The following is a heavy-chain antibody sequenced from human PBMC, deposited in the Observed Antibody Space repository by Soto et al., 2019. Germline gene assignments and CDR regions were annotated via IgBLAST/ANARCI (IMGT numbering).Heavy chain of an antibody. CDR3: ARYIVVVVAATGWFDP. Sequence: QVQLVQSGAEVKKPGSSVKVSCKASGGTFSSYAISWVRQAPGQGLEWMGGIIPIFGTANYAQKFQGRVTITADESRSTAYMELSSLRSEDTAVYYCARYIVVVVAATGWFDPWGQGTLVTVSS. CDR1: GGTFSSYA. CDR2: IIPIFGTA. V-gene: IGHV1-69*12. D-gene: IGHD2-15*01. J-gene: IGHJ5*02.